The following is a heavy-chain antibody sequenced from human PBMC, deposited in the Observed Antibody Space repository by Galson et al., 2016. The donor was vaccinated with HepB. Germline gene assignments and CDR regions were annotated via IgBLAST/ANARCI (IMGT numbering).Heavy chain of an antibody. Sequence: SVKVSCKASGYTFSDYYIHWARQAPGQALEWMGWITPFNGKTNYAQKFQDRVTITRDRSMSTDYMELSSLRSEDTAMYYCASESGSYQNDAFDIWGQGTMVTVPS. CDR2: ITPFNGKT. V-gene: IGHV1-45*02. CDR1: GYTFSDYY. J-gene: IGHJ3*02. D-gene: IGHD1-26*01. CDR3: ASESGSYQNDAFDI.